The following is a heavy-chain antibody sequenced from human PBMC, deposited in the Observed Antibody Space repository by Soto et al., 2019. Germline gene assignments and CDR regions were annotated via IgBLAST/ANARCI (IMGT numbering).Heavy chain of an antibody. CDR3: ARDGSTVTTNYHYAMDV. D-gene: IGHD4-17*01. Sequence: EVQLVESGGGVVQPGGSLILSCAASGFTFSTYHMNWVRQAPGKGLEWVSYIHSGGSRIYYADSVKGRFTISRDNAKNSLYLQMNSLRAEDTAVYYCARDGSTVTTNYHYAMDVWGQGTTVTVSS. CDR2: IHSGGSRI. J-gene: IGHJ6*02. CDR1: GFTFSTYH. V-gene: IGHV3-48*03.